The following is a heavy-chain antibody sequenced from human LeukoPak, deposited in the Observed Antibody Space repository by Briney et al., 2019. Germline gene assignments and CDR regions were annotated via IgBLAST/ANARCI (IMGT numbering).Heavy chain of an antibody. CDR3: ARVETNSSGLDY. V-gene: IGHV4-34*01. D-gene: IGHD6-19*01. CDR2: INHSGST. J-gene: IGHJ4*02. CDR1: GGSFSGYY. Sequence: SETLSLTCAVYGGSFSGYYWSWIRQPPGKGLEWIGEINHSGSTNYNPSLKSRVTISVDTSKNQFSLKLSSVTAADTAVYYCARVETNSSGLDYWGQGTLVTVSS.